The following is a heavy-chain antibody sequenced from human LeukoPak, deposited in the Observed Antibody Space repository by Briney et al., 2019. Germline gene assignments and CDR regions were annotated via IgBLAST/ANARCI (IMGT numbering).Heavy chain of an antibody. CDR3: AKDLGWSNRGGEDGNVWNICDY. D-gene: IGHD1/OR15-1a*01. CDR2: LSASGSRS. CDR1: GFTFSSYA. V-gene: IGHV3-23*01. Sequence: GGSLRLSCAASGFTFSSYAMNWVRQAPGKGLEWVSALSASGSRSYYADSVKGRFTVSRDNSKRTLYLQMNGLRAEDTAVYYCAKDLGWSNRGGEDGNVWNICDYWGQGSLVTVSS. J-gene: IGHJ4*02.